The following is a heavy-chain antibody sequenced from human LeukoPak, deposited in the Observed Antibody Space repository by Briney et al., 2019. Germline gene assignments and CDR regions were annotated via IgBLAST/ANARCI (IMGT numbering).Heavy chain of an antibody. CDR2: ISSSGTTK. CDR3: ARGSYSSGYYFDY. D-gene: IGHD6-19*01. CDR1: GFTFSYAW. V-gene: IGHV3-48*04. Sequence: PGGSLRLSCAVSGFTFSYAWMNWVRQAPGKGLEWLSYISSSGTTKYYADSVKGRFTISRDNAKNSLYLQMNSLRAEDTAVYYCARGSYSSGYYFDYWGQGTLVTVSS. J-gene: IGHJ4*02.